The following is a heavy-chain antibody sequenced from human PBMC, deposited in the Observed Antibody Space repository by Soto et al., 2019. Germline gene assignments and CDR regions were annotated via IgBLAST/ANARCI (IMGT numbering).Heavy chain of an antibody. V-gene: IGHV3-48*02. CDR3: ARGYCSGGSCPEFDY. CDR2: ISSSSYTI. J-gene: IGHJ4*02. Sequence: GGSLRLSCAASGFTFSSYSMHWVRQAPGKGLEWVSYISSSSYTIYYADSVEGRFTISRDNAKNSLYLQMNSLRDEDTAVYYCARGYCSGGSCPEFDYWGQGTLVTVSS. CDR1: GFTFSSYS. D-gene: IGHD2-15*01.